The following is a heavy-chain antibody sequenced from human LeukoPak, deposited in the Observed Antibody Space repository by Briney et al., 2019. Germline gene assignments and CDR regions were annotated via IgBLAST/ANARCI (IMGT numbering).Heavy chain of an antibody. CDR1: GFSLSTSGMC. CDR3: ARAFPTVTTFDY. CDR2: IDWDDDK. J-gene: IGHJ4*02. V-gene: IGHV2-70*11. D-gene: IGHD4-17*01. Sequence: ESGPTLVNPTQTLTLTCTFSGFSLSTSGMCVSWIRQPPGQAPEWLARIDWDDDKYYSTSLKTRLTISKDTSKNQVVLTMTNMDPVDTATYYCARAFPTVTTFDYWGQGTLVTVSS.